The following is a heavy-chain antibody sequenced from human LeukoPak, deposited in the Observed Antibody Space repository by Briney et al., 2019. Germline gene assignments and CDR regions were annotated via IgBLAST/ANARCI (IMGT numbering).Heavy chain of an antibody. J-gene: IGHJ4*02. CDR1: GGSISSYY. CDR2: IYTSGST. V-gene: IGHV4-4*09. Sequence: PSETLSLTCTVSGGSISSYYWSWIRQPPGKGLEWIGYIYTSGSTNYNPSLKSRVTISVDTSKNHFSLKLRSVTAADTAVYYCARLIGDFWSGYYFDYWGQGTMVTVSS. D-gene: IGHD3-3*01. CDR3: ARLIGDFWSGYYFDY.